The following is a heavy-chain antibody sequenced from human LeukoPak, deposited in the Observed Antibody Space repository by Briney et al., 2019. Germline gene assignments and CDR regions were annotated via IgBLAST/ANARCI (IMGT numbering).Heavy chain of an antibody. Sequence: SETLSLTCTVSGGSISSSSYYWGWIRQPPGKGLEWIGSIYYSGSTYYNPSLKSRVTISVDTSKNQFSPKLSSVTAADTAVYYCATIPRKVVAATLGPNFDYWGQGTLVTVSS. CDR1: GGSISSSSYY. V-gene: IGHV4-39*07. D-gene: IGHD2-15*01. J-gene: IGHJ4*02. CDR3: ATIPRKVVAATLGPNFDY. CDR2: IYYSGST.